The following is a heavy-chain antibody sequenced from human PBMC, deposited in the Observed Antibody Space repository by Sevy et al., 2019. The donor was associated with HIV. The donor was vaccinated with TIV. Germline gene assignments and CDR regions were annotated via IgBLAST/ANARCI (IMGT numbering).Heavy chain of an antibody. V-gene: IGHV3-11*06. J-gene: IGHJ4*02. CDR3: ARDRRNYGGQYFDY. CDR2: TSSGTTYT. CDR1: GFTFSDYY. D-gene: IGHD4-17*01. Sequence: GGSLRLSCAASGFTFSDYYMTWIRQAPGKALEWLSDTSSGTTYTKYADSVKGRFTISRDNAKNSLYLQMDFLRVEDTAVYYCARDRRNYGGQYFDYWGQGILVTVSS.